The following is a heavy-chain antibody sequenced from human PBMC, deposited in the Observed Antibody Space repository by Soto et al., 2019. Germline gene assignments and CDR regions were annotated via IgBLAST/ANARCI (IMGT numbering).Heavy chain of an antibody. CDR2: IRGDGGQT. J-gene: IGHJ4*02. CDR3: ARDVGLDSDDFFAY. V-gene: IGHV3-23*01. D-gene: IGHD3-9*01. Sequence: VGSLRLSCTASGFTFTSYGMGWVRQAPGKGLQWVSTIRGDGGQTHYTDSVKGRFSISRDNSKNTVYLQMDSLRAEDTAMYFCARDVGLDSDDFFAYWGQGTQVTVSS. CDR1: GFTFTSYG.